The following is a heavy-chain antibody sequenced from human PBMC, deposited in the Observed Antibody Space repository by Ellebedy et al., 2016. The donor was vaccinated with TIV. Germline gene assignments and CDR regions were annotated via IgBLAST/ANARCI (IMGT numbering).Heavy chain of an antibody. CDR3: ARDLRAAAGADY. CDR2: INPNSGGT. Sequence: ASVKVSCXASGYTFTGYYIHWVRQAPGQGLEWMGWINPNSGGTNYAQKFQGWVTMTRDTSISTVYMELSRLRSDDTAVYYCARDLRAAAGADYWGQGTLVTVSS. CDR1: GYTFTGYY. J-gene: IGHJ4*02. V-gene: IGHV1-2*04. D-gene: IGHD6-19*01.